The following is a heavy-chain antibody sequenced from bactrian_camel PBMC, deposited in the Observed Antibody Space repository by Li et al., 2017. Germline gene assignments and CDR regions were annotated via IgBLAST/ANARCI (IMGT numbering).Heavy chain of an antibody. CDR2: IFTGGPTPSSI. CDR3: AAIEAASGLRAELCSQFTY. CDR1: GYIDNHAC. J-gene: IGHJ4*01. Sequence: HVQLVESGGGSVQTGGSLRLSCAVSGYIDNHACMAWFRQAPGKEREGVAVIFTGGPTPSSIYYADSVKGRFAISKDNAKNTLYLQMDNLKPEDTAVYSCAAIEAASGLRAELCSQFTYWGQGTQVTVS. V-gene: IGHV3S1*01. D-gene: IGHD2*01.